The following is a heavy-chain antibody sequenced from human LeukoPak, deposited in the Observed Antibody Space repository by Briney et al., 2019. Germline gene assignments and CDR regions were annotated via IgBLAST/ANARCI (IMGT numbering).Heavy chain of an antibody. Sequence: GGSLRLSCAASGFTFSSYGMSWVRQAPGKGLEWVSAISGSGGSTYYADSVKGRFTISRGNSKNTLYLQMNSLRAEDTAVYYCARDLVAGTNYWGEGTLVTVSS. V-gene: IGHV3-23*01. CDR1: GFTFSSYG. CDR3: ARDLVAGTNY. J-gene: IGHJ4*02. CDR2: ISGSGGST. D-gene: IGHD6-19*01.